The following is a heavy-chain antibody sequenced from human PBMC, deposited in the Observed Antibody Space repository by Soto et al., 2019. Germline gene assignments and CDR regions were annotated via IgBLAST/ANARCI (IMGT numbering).Heavy chain of an antibody. D-gene: IGHD6-13*01. CDR3: ARGMWAAGTLLGY. CDR2: MNPNSGNT. J-gene: IGHJ4*02. CDR1: EYTFTSYD. V-gene: IGHV1-8*01. Sequence: QVQLVQSGAEVQTPGASVKVSCKASEYTFTSYDINWVRQATGQGLEWMGWMNPNSGNTGDAQKFQGRVTMTRNTSISTAYMELSRRRSEDTAVYYCARGMWAAGTLLGYWGRGTLVTVSS.